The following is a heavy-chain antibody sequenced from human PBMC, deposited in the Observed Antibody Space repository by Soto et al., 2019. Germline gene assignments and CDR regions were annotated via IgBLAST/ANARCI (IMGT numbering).Heavy chain of an antibody. CDR2: ISNDGGLK. Sequence: GGSLRLSCAVSGFSFRSYGMHWVRQAPGKGLEWVAVISNDGGLKHYTDSVKGRFTISRDNSQNTLYLEINSLRPEDTAVYFCANGEGGSYDYSLGYWGQSTQVTVSS. V-gene: IGHV3-30*18. J-gene: IGHJ1*01. CDR3: ANGEGGSYDYSLGY. D-gene: IGHD3-3*01. CDR1: GFSFRSYG.